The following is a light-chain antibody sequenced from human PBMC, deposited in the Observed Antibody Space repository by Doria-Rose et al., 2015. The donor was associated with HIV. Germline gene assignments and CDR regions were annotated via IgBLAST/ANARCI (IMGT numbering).Light chain of an antibody. CDR2: DGS. CDR1: QSSSSTY. V-gene: IGKV3-20*01. J-gene: IGKJ1*01. Sequence: TQSPGTLSLSPGEGATLSCRASQSSSSTYLAWYQQKPGQAPSLLIYDGSTSATGIPDRFSASGSGTDCTITINRLEPEDFALYYCHQYGTSWTFGQGTKVEI. CDR3: HQYGTSWT.